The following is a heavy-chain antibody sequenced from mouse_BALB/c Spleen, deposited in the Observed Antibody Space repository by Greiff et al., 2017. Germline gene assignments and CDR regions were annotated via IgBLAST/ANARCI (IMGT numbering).Heavy chain of an antibody. CDR2: IWSDGST. D-gene: IGHD2-3*01. J-gene: IGHJ4*01. CDR1: GFSLTSYG. Sequence: VQLVESGPDLVAPSQSLSITCTVSGFSLTSYGVHWVRQPPGKGLEWLVVIWSDGSTTYNSALKSRLSISKDNSKSQVFLKMNSLQTDDTAMYYCARHGGYYDYAMDYWGQGTSVTVSS. CDR3: ARHGGYYDYAMDY. V-gene: IGHV2-6-2*01.